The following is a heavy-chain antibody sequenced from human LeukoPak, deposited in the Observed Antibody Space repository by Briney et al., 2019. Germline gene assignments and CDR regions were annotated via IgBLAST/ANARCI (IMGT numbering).Heavy chain of an antibody. D-gene: IGHD3-3*01. CDR2: INHSGST. V-gene: IGHV4-34*01. J-gene: IGHJ5*02. CDR3: ARATNNYDFWSGYQFDP. Sequence: SETLSLTCAVYGGSFSGYYWSWIRQPPGKGLEWIGEINHSGSTNYNPSLKSRVTISVDTSKNQFSLKLSSVTAADTAVYYCARATNNYDFWSGYQFDPWGQGTPVTVSS. CDR1: GGSFSGYY.